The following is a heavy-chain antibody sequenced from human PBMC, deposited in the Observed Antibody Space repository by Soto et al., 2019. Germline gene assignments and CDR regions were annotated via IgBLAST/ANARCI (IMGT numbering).Heavy chain of an antibody. J-gene: IGHJ5*02. CDR1: GFTFSSYA. D-gene: IGHD2-2*01. Sequence: QVQLVESGGGVVQPGRSLRLSCAASGFTFSSYAMHWVRQAPGKGLEWVAVISYDGSNKYYADSVKGRFTISGDNSKNTLYLQMNSLRAEDTAVYYCARDQGSSCCRLDPWGQGTLVTVSS. CDR3: ARDQGSSCCRLDP. V-gene: IGHV3-30-3*01. CDR2: ISYDGSNK.